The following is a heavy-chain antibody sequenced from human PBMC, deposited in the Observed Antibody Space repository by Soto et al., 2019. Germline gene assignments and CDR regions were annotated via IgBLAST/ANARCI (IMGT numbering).Heavy chain of an antibody. J-gene: IGHJ4*02. CDR2: ISYDGNKK. CDR3: ARSVAVAGLDY. Sequence: QVQLVESGGGVVQPGGSLRLSCEASGFSFSDYGMHWVRQAPGKGLEWVAVISYDGNKKYYRDSVKGRFSISRDTSNNTVHLQMNSLRPEDTAVYYCARSVAVAGLDYWGQGSLVTVSS. D-gene: IGHD6-19*01. CDR1: GFSFSDYG. V-gene: IGHV3-30*03.